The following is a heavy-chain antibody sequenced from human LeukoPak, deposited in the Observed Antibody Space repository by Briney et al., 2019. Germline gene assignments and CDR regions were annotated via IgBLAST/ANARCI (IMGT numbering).Heavy chain of an antibody. V-gene: IGHV3-21*04. CDR2: ISSSSSYI. D-gene: IGHD3-22*01. Sequence: GGSLRLSCAASGFAFSSYSMNWVRQAPGKGLEWVSSISSSSSYIYYADSVKGRFTISRDNSKNTLYLQMNSLRAEDTAVYYCAKATYDSSGYYLSYWGQGTLVTVSS. J-gene: IGHJ4*02. CDR3: AKATYDSSGYYLSY. CDR1: GFAFSSYS.